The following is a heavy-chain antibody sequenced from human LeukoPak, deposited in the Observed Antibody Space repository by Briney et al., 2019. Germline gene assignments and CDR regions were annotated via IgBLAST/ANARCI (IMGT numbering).Heavy chain of an antibody. J-gene: IGHJ4*02. CDR3: AKDQFPYCDSTRCYGIDY. Sequence: GGSLRLSCAASAFTFRTYGMQWVRQAPGKGLEWVALISYDGSHAFYGDSVKGRFTISRDNSKNTLYLEMNSLRTEDTAVYYCAKDQFPYCDSTRCYGIDYWGQGTLVTVSS. V-gene: IGHV3-30*18. D-gene: IGHD2/OR15-2a*01. CDR2: ISYDGSHA. CDR1: AFTFRTYG.